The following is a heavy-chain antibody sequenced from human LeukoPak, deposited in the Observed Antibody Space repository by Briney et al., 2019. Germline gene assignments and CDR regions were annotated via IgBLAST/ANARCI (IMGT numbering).Heavy chain of an antibody. CDR2: INHSGST. CDR3: ARGFGAAGTYYYYGMDV. Sequence: PSETLSLTCAVYGGSFSGYYWSWIRQPPGEGLEWIGEINHSGSTNYNPSLKSRVTISVDTSKNQFSLKLSSVTAADTAVYYCARGFGAAGTYYYYGMDVWGQGTTVTVSS. J-gene: IGHJ6*02. V-gene: IGHV4-34*01. CDR1: GGSFSGYY. D-gene: IGHD6-13*01.